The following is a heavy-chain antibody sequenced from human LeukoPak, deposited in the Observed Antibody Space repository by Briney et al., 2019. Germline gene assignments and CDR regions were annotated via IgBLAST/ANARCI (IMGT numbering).Heavy chain of an antibody. J-gene: IGHJ2*01. CDR3: ARVYYSDSYDYWYFDL. D-gene: IGHD6-13*01. CDR2: IYYSGST. Sequence: SETLSLTCTVSGGSIRSYYWSWIRQPPGKGLEWIAYIYYSGSTNYNPSLKSRVTISVDTSKNQFSLKLSSVTAADTAVYYCARVYYSDSYDYWYFDLWGRGTLVTVSS. CDR1: GGSIRSYY. V-gene: IGHV4-59*01.